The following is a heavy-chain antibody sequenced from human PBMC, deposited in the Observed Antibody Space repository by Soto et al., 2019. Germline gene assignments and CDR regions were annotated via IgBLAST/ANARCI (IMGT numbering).Heavy chain of an antibody. V-gene: IGHV1-69*13. CDR2: IIPIFGTA. CDR3: ARATGTVTANWFDP. Sequence: ASVKVSCKASGDTFSSYAISWVRQAPGQGLEWMGGIIPIFGTANYAQKFQGRVTITAEESTSTAYMELSSLRSEDTAVYYCARATGTVTANWFDPWGQGTLVTVSS. D-gene: IGHD2-21*02. J-gene: IGHJ5*02. CDR1: GDTFSSYA.